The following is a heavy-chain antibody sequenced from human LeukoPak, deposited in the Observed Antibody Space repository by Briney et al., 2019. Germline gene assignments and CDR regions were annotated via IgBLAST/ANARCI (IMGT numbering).Heavy chain of an antibody. V-gene: IGHV1-69*13. D-gene: IGHD4-17*01. J-gene: IGHJ5*02. Sequence: ASVKVSCKASGGTFSSYAISWVRQAPGQGLEWMGGIIPIFGTANYAQKFQGRVTITADESTSTAYMELSSLRSEDTAVYYCARGPRHYGEGSWFDPRGQGTLVTVSS. CDR3: ARGPRHYGEGSWFDP. CDR2: IIPIFGTA. CDR1: GGTFSSYA.